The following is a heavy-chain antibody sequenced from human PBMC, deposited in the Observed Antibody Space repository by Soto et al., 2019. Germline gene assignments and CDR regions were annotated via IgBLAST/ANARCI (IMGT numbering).Heavy chain of an antibody. CDR3: AKHRYYDSRPDAVDS. CDR2: ISGSGCST. Sequence: AGSLRLSCEGSRLPYSRYAMSWVRHAPGKGLEWVSAISGSGCSTYYADSVKGRFTISRDNSKNTLYLQMNSLRAEDTAVYYCAKHRYYDSRPDAVDSWGQGTMVTVSS. J-gene: IGHJ3*02. V-gene: IGHV3-23*01. CDR1: RLPYSRYA. D-gene: IGHD3-22*01.